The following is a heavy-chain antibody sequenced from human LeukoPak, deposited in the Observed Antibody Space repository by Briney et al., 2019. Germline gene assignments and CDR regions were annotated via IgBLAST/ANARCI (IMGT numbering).Heavy chain of an antibody. D-gene: IGHD1-26*01. CDR2: IYHSGST. J-gene: IGHJ4*02. V-gene: IGHV4-38-2*01. Sequence: SETLSLTCAVSGYSISSGYYWGWIRQPPGKGLEWIGSIYHSGSTYYNPSLKSRVTISVDTSKNQFSLKLSSVTAADTAVYYCARSVVGATAACYWGQGTLVTVSS. CDR3: ARSVVGATAACY. CDR1: GYSISSGYY.